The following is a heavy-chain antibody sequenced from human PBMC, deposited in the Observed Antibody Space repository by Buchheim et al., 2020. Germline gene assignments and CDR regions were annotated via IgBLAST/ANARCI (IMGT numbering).Heavy chain of an antibody. CDR1: GFTFNIFI. J-gene: IGHJ4*02. CDR2: ISPSGRPI. CDR3: ARETGYFDY. V-gene: IGHV3-48*01. Sequence: EVQLVESGGDLVQPGGSLRLSCAASGFTFNIFIMNSVRQAPGKGLEWVSYISPSGRPIYYTDSVKGRFTLSIDNAKNSLYLQMNNLRAEDTAVYYCARETGYFDYWGQGAL.